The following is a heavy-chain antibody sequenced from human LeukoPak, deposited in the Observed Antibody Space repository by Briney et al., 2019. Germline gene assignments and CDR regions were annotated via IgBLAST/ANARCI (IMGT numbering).Heavy chain of an antibody. Sequence: SETLSLTCAVSGGSISSGGYSWSWIRQPPGKGLEWIGYIYHSGSTYYNPSLKSRVTISVDRSKNQFSLKLSSVTAADTAVYYCARDYGYCSSTSCYNWFDAWGQGTLVTVSS. J-gene: IGHJ5*02. V-gene: IGHV4-30-2*01. CDR1: GGSISSGGYS. CDR2: IYHSGST. CDR3: ARDYGYCSSTSCYNWFDA. D-gene: IGHD2-2*03.